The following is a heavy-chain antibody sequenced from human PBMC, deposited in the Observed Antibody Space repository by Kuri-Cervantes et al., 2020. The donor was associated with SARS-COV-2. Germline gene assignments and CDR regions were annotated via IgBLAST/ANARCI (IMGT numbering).Heavy chain of an antibody. V-gene: IGHV3-11*04. CDR2: ISNSGTRI. CDR3: ARDLRLGKSLDY. D-gene: IGHD7-27*01. CDR1: GFGFSDYY. J-gene: IGHJ4*02. Sequence: GGSLRLSCAASGFGFSDYYMTWIRQPPGKGLEWVSYISNSGTRIHYADSVKGRFTISRDNAKSSLFLQMNSLRVEDTAVYYCARDLRLGKSLDYWGQGTLVTVSS.